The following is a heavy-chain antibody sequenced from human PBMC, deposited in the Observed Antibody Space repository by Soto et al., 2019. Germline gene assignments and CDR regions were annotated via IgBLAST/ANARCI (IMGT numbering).Heavy chain of an antibody. V-gene: IGHV1-46*01. CDR2: INPGGGST. Sequence: ASVKVSCKASGYTFTSYYMHWVRQAPGQGLEWMGIINPGGGSTSYAQKFQGRVTMTRDTSTSTVYMELSSLRSEDTAVYYCAANLEWLSLGLYGMDVWGQGTTVTVSS. CDR1: GYTFTSYY. J-gene: IGHJ6*02. D-gene: IGHD3-3*01. CDR3: AANLEWLSLGLYGMDV.